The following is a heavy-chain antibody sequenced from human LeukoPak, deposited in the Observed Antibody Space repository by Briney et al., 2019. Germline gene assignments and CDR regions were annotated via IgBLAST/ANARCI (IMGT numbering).Heavy chain of an antibody. J-gene: IGHJ4*02. CDR3: AREQTYRGTQYYFDY. D-gene: IGHD3/OR15-3a*01. CDR1: GGSFSGYY. V-gene: IGHV4-34*01. CDR2: INHSGST. Sequence: SETLSLTCAVYGGSFSGYYWSWIRQPPGKGLEWIGEINHSGSTNYNPSLKSRVTISVDTSKNQFSLKLSSVTAADTAVYYCAREQTYRGTQYYFDYWGQGTLVTVSS.